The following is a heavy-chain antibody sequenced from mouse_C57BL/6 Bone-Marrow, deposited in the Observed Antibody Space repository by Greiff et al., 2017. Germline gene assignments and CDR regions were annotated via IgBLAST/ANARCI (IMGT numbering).Heavy chain of an antibody. V-gene: IGHV5-9-1*02. J-gene: IGHJ3*01. CDR1: GFTFSSYA. CDR2: ISSGGEYI. CDR3: TREGDYDAWFAY. Sequence: EVMLVESGEGLVKPGGSLKLSCAASGFTFSSYAMSWVRQTPEKRLEWVAYISSGGEYIYYADTVKGRFTISRDNARNTLYLQMSSMKSEDTAMYYCTREGDYDAWFAYWGQGTLVTVSA. D-gene: IGHD2-4*01.